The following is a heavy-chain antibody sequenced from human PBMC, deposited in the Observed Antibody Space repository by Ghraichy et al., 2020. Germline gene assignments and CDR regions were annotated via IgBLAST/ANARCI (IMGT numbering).Heavy chain of an antibody. CDR3: ARVGGDYTFDY. V-gene: IGHV4-59*01. CDR1: GGSISSYY. Sequence: SETLSLTCTVSGGSISSYYWSWIRQPPGKGLEWIGYIYYSGSTNYNPSLKSRVTISVDTSKNQFSLKLSSVTAADTAVYYCARVGGDYTFDYWGQGTLVTVSS. J-gene: IGHJ4*02. CDR2: IYYSGST. D-gene: IGHD4-17*01.